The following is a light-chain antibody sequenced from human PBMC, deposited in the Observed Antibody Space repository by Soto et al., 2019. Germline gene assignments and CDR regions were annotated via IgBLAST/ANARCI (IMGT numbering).Light chain of an antibody. V-gene: IGKV3-20*01. Sequence: EIVLTHSPSTLSLSPGGRSNLSCRASQTVSSYLLWYQQKRGQAPRLLIYDASTRATGIPDRFSGGGTGTDFNLNISRVETEDFAVYFCQRYGSSHMITFGQGTRLEIK. CDR2: DAS. J-gene: IGKJ5*01. CDR1: QTVSSY. CDR3: QRYGSSHMIT.